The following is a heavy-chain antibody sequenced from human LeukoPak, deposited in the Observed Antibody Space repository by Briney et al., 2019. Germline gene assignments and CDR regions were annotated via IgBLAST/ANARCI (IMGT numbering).Heavy chain of an antibody. CDR2: IYHSGST. CDR1: GGSISSSNW. J-gene: IGHJ4*02. Sequence: PSETLSLTCAVSGGSISSSNWWSWVRQPPGKGLEWIGEIYHSGSTNYNPSLKSRVTISVDKSKNQFSLKLSSVTAADTAVYYCTREGYGEGYGSSGYYLDYWGQGTLVTVSS. CDR3: TREGYGEGYGSSGYYLDY. V-gene: IGHV4-4*02. D-gene: IGHD3-22*01.